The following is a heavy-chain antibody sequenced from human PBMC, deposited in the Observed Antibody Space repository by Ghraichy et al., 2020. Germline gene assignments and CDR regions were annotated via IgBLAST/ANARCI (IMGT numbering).Heavy chain of an antibody. D-gene: IGHD2-15*01. V-gene: IGHV3-23*01. CDR3: AKAPYKEGVVVDS. CDR1: GFTFSSYA. J-gene: IGHJ4*02. Sequence: GESLNISCAASGFTFSSYAMSWVRQAPGKGLEWVSAISGSGGSTYYADSVKGRFTISRDNSKNTLYLQMNSLRAEDTAVYYCAKAPYKEGVVVDSWGQGTLVTVSS. CDR2: ISGSGGST.